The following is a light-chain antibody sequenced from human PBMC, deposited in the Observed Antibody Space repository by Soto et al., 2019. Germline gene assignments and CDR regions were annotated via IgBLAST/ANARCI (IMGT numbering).Light chain of an antibody. J-gene: IGLJ1*01. Sequence: SVLTQPPSASGSPGQSVTISCTGTKNDIGVYDFVSWYQHHPGKAPRLIIYEVVQRPSGVPVRFSGSKTGNTASLTISGLQAEDEADYYCFSHRGGDSHVFGTGTKVTVL. CDR3: FSHRGGDSHV. CDR1: KNDIGVYDF. CDR2: EVV. V-gene: IGLV2-8*01.